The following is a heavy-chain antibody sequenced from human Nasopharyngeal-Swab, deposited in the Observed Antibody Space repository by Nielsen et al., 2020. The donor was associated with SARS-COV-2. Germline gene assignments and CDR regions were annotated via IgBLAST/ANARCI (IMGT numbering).Heavy chain of an antibody. D-gene: IGHD2-15*01. CDR2: ISISGRTI. V-gene: IGHV3-48*03. CDR1: GFPFSTYE. Sequence: GESLKISCASSGFPFSTYEMNWVRQAPGQGLEWVSYISISGRTIYYADSVKGRFTISRDNAKNSLYLHMIIQRAEDTAVYYCAREVLGVATDYWGQGTLVTVSS. J-gene: IGHJ4*02. CDR3: AREVLGVATDY.